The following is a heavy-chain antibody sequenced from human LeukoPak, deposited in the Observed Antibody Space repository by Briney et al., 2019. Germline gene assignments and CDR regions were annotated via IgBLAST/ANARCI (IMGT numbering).Heavy chain of an antibody. D-gene: IGHD3-10*01. CDR3: AKSPRITMVRGGLFDY. CDR2: IRGSGGST. Sequence: GGSLRLSCAASGFTFSSYAMSWVRQAPGKGLEWVSAIRGSGGSTYYADSVKGRFTISRDNSKNTLYLQMNSLRAEDTAVYYCAKSPRITMVRGGLFDYWGQGTLVTVSS. J-gene: IGHJ4*02. V-gene: IGHV3-23*01. CDR1: GFTFSSYA.